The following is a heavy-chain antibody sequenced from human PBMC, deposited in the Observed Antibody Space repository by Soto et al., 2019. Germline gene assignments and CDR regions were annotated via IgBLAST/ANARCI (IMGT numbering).Heavy chain of an antibody. CDR2: ISAYNGNT. V-gene: IGHV1-18*04. D-gene: IGHD3-3*01. CDR3: ASSLPVLRCLKRSLGLHPDSESYNRDV. Sequence: QVQLVLSGDEVKKPGASVKVSCKASGYTFTSYGISWVRQAPGQGLEWMGWISAYNGNTNYSQNLPDKGTMTTDTTTRRAYMEGTSLRSVDTAVYYWASSLPVLRCLKRSLGLHPDSESYNRDVWGQGTAVSVSS. CDR1: GYTFTSYG. J-gene: IGHJ6*02.